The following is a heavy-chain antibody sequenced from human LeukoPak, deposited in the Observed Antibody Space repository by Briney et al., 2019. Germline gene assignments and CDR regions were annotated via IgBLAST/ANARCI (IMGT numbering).Heavy chain of an antibody. D-gene: IGHD5-12*01. CDR3: ARGYSGYVN. CDR1: GFTFSSYW. CDR2: IKQDGGEK. J-gene: IGHJ4*02. Sequence: GGSLRLSCAASGFTFSSYWMSWVRQAPGKRLEWVANIKQDGGEKYHVDSVKGRFTISRDNAKNSLYLQMNSLRAEDTAVYYCARGYSGYVNWGQGTLVTVSS. V-gene: IGHV3-7*05.